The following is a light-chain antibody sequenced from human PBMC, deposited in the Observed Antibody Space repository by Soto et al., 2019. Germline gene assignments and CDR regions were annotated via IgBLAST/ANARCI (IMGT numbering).Light chain of an antibody. CDR2: GAS. Sequence: EILLTPSPGTLSLSPGERAPLSCRASPRVTSSYLAWYQQKPGHPPRLVISGASRRASGIPDRFSGSGSETDFTLTINRLEHEDFSLYYCQHYHSGHRIAFGQGTRLEIK. CDR3: QHYHSGHRIA. CDR1: PRVTSSY. J-gene: IGKJ5*01. V-gene: IGKV3-20*01.